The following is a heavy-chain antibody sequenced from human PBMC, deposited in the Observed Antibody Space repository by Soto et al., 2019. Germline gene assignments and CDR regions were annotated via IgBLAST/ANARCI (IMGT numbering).Heavy chain of an antibody. CDR2: IYYSGST. V-gene: IGHV4-59*08. CDR1: GGSISSYY. CDR3: ARLGNGYYYYYYMDV. Sequence: SETLSLTCTVSGGSISSYYWSWIRQPPGKGLEWIGYIYYSGSTNYNPSLKSRVTISVDTSKNQFSLKLSSVTAADTAVYYCARLGNGYYYYYYMDVWGKGTTVTVSS. D-gene: IGHD2-8*01. J-gene: IGHJ6*03.